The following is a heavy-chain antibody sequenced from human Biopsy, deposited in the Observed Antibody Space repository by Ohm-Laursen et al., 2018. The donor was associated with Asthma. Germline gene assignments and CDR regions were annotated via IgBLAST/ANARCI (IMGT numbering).Heavy chain of an antibody. D-gene: IGHD4-17*01. Sequence: SDTLSLTCTVSGAYIGTPDYHWSWIRQPPGTGLEWIGFVFWSGTTHYNRSLERRLSISIDTTRNEFSMTLRSVTAADTAVYFCARVASYGDLYFGIDVWGPGTTVAVS. CDR3: ARVASYGDLYFGIDV. J-gene: IGHJ6*02. CDR1: GAYIGTPDYH. V-gene: IGHV4-30-4*01. CDR2: VFWSGTT.